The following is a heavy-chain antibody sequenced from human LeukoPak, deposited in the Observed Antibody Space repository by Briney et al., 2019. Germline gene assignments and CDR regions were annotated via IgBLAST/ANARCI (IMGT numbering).Heavy chain of an antibody. CDR1: GGSISSYY. CDR3: ARWSIAVAGVGY. V-gene: IGHV4-59*08. D-gene: IGHD6-19*01. Sequence: PSETLSLTCTVSGGSISSYYWSWIRQPPGKGLEWIGYIYYSGSTNYNPSLKSRVTISVDTSKNQFSLKLSSVTAADTAVYYCARWSIAVAGVGYWGQGTLVTVSS. CDR2: IYYSGST. J-gene: IGHJ4*02.